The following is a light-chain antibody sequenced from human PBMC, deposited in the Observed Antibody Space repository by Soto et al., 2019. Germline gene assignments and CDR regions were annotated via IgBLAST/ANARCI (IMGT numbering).Light chain of an antibody. J-gene: IGLJ2*01. V-gene: IGLV4-69*01. CDR2: LNSDGSH. Sequence: QLVLTQSPSASASLGASVKLTCTLSSGHSSYAIAWHQQQPEKGPRYLMKLNSDGSHSKGDGLPDRFSGSSSGAERYLTISSLQSEDEADYYCQTWGTGTVVFGGGTKLTV. CDR3: QTWGTGTVV. CDR1: SGHSSYA.